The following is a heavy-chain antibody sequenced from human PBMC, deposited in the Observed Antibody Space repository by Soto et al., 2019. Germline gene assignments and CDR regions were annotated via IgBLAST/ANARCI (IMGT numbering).Heavy chain of an antibody. V-gene: IGHV3-23*01. D-gene: IGHD5-12*01. CDR1: GFTFSSYA. J-gene: IGHJ5*02. CDR3: ARNIEPELTVWFDP. Sequence: GGSLRLSCAASGFTFSSYAMSWVRQAPGKGLEWVSAISGSGGSTYYADSVKGRFTISRDNSKNTLYLQMNSLRAEDTAVYYCARNIEPELTVWFDPWGQGTLVTVSS. CDR2: ISGSGGST.